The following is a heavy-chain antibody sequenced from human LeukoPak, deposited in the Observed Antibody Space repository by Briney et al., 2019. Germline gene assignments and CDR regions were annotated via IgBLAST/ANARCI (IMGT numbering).Heavy chain of an antibody. CDR2: IYYSGST. CDR1: GGSISSYY. D-gene: IGHD1-14*01. Sequence: PSETLSLTCTVSGGSISSYYWSWIRQPPGKGLEWIGYIYYSGSTIYNPSLKSRVTISVDTSQNQFSLKLSSVTAADTAVYYCARATGDIHIDYWGQGTLVTVSS. CDR3: ARATGDIHIDY. J-gene: IGHJ4*02. V-gene: IGHV4-59*01.